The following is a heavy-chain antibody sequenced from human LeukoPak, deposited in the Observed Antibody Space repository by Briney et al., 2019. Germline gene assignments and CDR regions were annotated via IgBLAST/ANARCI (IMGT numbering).Heavy chain of an antibody. CDR3: AKVQLGYSYGNFDY. Sequence: PGGSLRLSCAASGFTFSSYAMPWVRQAPGKGLEWVAVISYDGSNKYYADSVKGRFTISRDNSKNTLYLQMNSLRAEDTAVYYCAKVQLGYSYGNFDYWGQGTLVTVSS. CDR1: GFTFSSYA. V-gene: IGHV3-30-3*01. J-gene: IGHJ4*02. CDR2: ISYDGSNK. D-gene: IGHD5-18*01.